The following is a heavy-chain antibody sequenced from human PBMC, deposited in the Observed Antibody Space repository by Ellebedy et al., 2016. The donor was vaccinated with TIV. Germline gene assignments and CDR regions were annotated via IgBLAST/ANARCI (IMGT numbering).Heavy chain of an antibody. CDR3: ARVLGGNSGGYFDY. V-gene: IGHV3-33*01. CDR1: GFTFGDYA. Sequence: GGSLRLXXTASGFTFGDYAMSWFRQAPGKGLEWVALIWYDGSNKYYADSVKGRFTISRDNSKNTLYLQMNSLRAEDTAVYYCARVLGGNSGGYFDYWGQGTLVTVSS. J-gene: IGHJ4*02. CDR2: IWYDGSNK. D-gene: IGHD4-23*01.